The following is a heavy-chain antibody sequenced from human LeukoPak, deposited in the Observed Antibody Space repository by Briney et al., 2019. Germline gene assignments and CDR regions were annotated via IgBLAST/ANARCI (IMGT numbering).Heavy chain of an antibody. CDR1: GFIFSDYY. V-gene: IGHV3-11*01. CDR2: ISRYGDTI. J-gene: IGHJ3*01. Sequence: GGSLRLSCATSGFIFSDYYMSWVRQAPGKGLEWLSYISRYGDTIFYLDSVKGRFTISRDNAENSLYLQINNLRVEDTAMYYCARHPDALDFWGQGTTVTVSS. CDR3: ARHPDALDF.